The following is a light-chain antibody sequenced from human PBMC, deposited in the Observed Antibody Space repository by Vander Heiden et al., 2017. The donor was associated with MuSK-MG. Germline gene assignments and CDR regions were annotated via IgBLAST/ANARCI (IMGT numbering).Light chain of an antibody. Sequence: DIQVTQSPSTLSASVGDRVTITCRASQSISSWLAWYQQKPGKAPKLLIYDASSLESGVPSRFSGSGSGTEFTLTISILQPDDFATYYFQQENSAFLTFGDGTKVDIK. J-gene: IGKJ3*01. V-gene: IGKV1-5*01. CDR3: QQENSAFLT. CDR1: QSISSW. CDR2: DAS.